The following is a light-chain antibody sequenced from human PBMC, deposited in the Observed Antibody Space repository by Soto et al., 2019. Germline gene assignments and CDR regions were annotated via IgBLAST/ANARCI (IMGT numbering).Light chain of an antibody. Sequence: DIQMTXXPXXXXXSXXGRXTXXXRASQSISSYLNWYQQKPGKAPKLLIYAASSLQSGVPSRFSGSGSGTDFTLTISSLQPEDFATYYCQQSYSTPWTFGQGTKVDIK. J-gene: IGKJ1*01. CDR3: QQSYSTPWT. V-gene: IGKV1-39*01. CDR2: AAS. CDR1: QSISSY.